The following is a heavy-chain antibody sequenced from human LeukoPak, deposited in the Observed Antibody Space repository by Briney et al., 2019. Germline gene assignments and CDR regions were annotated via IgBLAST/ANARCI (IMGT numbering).Heavy chain of an antibody. D-gene: IGHD2-15*01. CDR2: ISYDGSNK. Sequence: GGSLRLSCAASGFTFSSYAMSWVRQAPGKGLEWVAVISYDGSNKYYADSVKGRFTISRDNSKNTLYLQMNSLRAEDTAVYYCARVNSDGWFDPWGQGTLVTVSS. J-gene: IGHJ5*02. V-gene: IGHV3-30*04. CDR3: ARVNSDGWFDP. CDR1: GFTFSSYA.